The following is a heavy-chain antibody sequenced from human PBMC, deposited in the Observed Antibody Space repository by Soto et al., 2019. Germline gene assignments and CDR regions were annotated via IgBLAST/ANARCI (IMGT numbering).Heavy chain of an antibody. D-gene: IGHD3-3*01. CDR2: IYYSGST. CDR3: ARDGYDFWSGLSNYMDV. CDR1: GGSISSSSYY. J-gene: IGHJ6*03. Sequence: SETLSLTCTVSGGSISSSSYYWSWIRQPPGKGLEWIGYIYYSGSTNYNPSLKSRVTISVDTSKNQFSLKLSSVTAADTAVYYCARDGYDFWSGLSNYMDVWGKGTTVTVSS. V-gene: IGHV4-61*01.